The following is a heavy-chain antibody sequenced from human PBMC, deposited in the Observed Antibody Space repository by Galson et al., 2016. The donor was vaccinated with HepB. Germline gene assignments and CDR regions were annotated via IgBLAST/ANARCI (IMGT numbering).Heavy chain of an antibody. CDR2: IYSGGST. CDR1: GFTVSSNY. Sequence: SLRLSCAASGFTVSSNYLSWVRQAPGKGLEWVSVIYSGGSTYYADSVRGRFTISRDNSNNILYLQMNSLRAEDTAVYYCARNKATARVWGHYYYYMDVWGKGTTVTVSS. V-gene: IGHV3-53*01. J-gene: IGHJ6*03. D-gene: IGHD3-16*01. CDR3: ARNKATARVWGHYYYYMDV.